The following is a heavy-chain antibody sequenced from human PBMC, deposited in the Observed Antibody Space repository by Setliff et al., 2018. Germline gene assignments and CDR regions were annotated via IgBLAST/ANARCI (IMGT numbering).Heavy chain of an antibody. Sequence: GGSLRLSCAASGFTVSSFSMHWVRQAPVKVLDWVATLSDDGSNEFYADSVKGRFTISRDNSRNTLYLEMNSLRAEDTASYYCARDRPSRQRILGGSIRRRRDAGHPSIDYYGLDVWGQGTTVTVSS. V-gene: IGHV3-30*03. CDR2: LSDDGSNE. J-gene: IGHJ6*02. D-gene: IGHD3-16*01. CDR1: GFTVSSFS. CDR3: ARDRPSRQRILGGSIRRRRDAGHPSIDYYGLDV.